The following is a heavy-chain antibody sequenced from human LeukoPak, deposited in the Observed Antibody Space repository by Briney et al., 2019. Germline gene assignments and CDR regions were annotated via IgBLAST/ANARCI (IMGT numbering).Heavy chain of an antibody. J-gene: IGHJ5*01. D-gene: IGHD1-1*01. CDR3: ARGLHWNDFNWFDS. CDR2: IQTDGST. V-gene: IGHV3-74*01. Sequence: GGSLTLSCAASGFTFTNFWMNWVRQTPGKGLMWVSRIQTDGSTRYAESVKGRFTISRDNAKNTVYLQMNTLSAEGTAIYYCARGLHWNDFNWFDSWGQGTLVTVSS. CDR1: GFTFTNFW.